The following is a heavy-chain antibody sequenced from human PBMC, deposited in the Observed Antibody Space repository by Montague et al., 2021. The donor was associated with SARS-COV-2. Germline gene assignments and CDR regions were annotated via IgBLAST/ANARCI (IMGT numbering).Heavy chain of an antibody. D-gene: IGHD3-22*01. V-gene: IGHV3-20*04. Sequence: SLRLSWAASGFIFDDYGMNWVRQVPGKGLEWVSTINWNGDTTRYADSVRGRLTISRDNAKKSLYLQMNSLRADDTAFYYCARLRDSGAYGAPDAYWGQGSLVAVSS. CDR3: ARLRDSGAYGAPDAY. CDR2: INWNGDTT. CDR1: GFIFDDYG. J-gene: IGHJ4*02.